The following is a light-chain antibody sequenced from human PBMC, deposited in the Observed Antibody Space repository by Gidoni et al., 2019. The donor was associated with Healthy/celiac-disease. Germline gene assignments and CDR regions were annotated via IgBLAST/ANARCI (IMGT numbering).Light chain of an antibody. CDR3: QQYYRTPLT. Sequence: DIVLTQSPDARAISLGESDTSNSKSSQSVLYSYNNQNYLAWYQQKPGQPPKLLIYWASTRESGVPARFSGSGSGTDFTLTISSLQAEDFSVYYCQQYYRTPLTFGQGTRLEIK. CDR2: WAS. V-gene: IGKV4-1*01. CDR1: QSVLYSYNNQNY. J-gene: IGKJ5*01.